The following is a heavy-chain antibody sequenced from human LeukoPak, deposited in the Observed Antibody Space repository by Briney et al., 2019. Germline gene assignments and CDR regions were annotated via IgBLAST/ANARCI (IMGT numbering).Heavy chain of an antibody. CDR3: ARVPYYYDSSGYPYFDY. CDR1: GYTFASYY. V-gene: IGHV1-46*01. CDR2: INPSGGST. Sequence: ASVKVSCKASGYTFASYYMHWVRQAPGQELEWMGIINPSGGSTSYAQKFQGRVTMTRDMSTSTVYMELSSLRSEDTAVYYCARVPYYYDSSGYPYFDYWGQGTLVTVSS. J-gene: IGHJ4*02. D-gene: IGHD3-22*01.